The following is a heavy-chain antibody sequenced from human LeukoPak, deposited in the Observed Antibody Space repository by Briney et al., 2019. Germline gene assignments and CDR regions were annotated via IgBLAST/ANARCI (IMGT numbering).Heavy chain of an antibody. D-gene: IGHD6-19*01. V-gene: IGHV3-33*01. CDR1: GFTFSSYG. J-gene: IGHJ4*02. CDR2: IWSDGSNK. CDR3: ARAVYSSGWYGGDY. Sequence: GRSLRLSCVASGFTFSSYGMHWVRQAPGKGLEGVAVIWSDGSNKYYGDSVKGRFAISRDNSKNTLYLQMDSLRAEDTAVYYCARAVYSSGWYGGDYWGQGTLVTVSS.